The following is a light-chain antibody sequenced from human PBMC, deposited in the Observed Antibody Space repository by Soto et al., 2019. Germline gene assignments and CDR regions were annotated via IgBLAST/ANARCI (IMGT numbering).Light chain of an antibody. J-gene: IGLJ3*02. CDR1: SSDVGGYNY. V-gene: IGLV2-14*01. CDR2: EVS. CDR3: SSSTSSSTLWV. Sequence: QSALTQPASVSGSPGQSITISCTGTSSDVGGYNYVSWYQQHPGKAPKLIIFEVSNRPSGVSHRFSGSKSGNTASLTISGLQAEDEADYYCSSSTSSSTLWVFGGGTKLTVL.